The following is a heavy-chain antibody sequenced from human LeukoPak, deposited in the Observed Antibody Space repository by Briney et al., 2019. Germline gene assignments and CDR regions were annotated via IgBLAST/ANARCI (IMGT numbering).Heavy chain of an antibody. J-gene: IGHJ4*02. V-gene: IGHV3-48*03. D-gene: IGHD1-26*01. CDR1: GFTFSSYE. Sequence: GGSLRLSCAASGFTFSSYEMNWVRQAPGKGLEWVSYISSSGSTIYYADSVKGRFSISRDNAKNSLYLQMNSLRAEDTAVYYCARDLLGWELHYFDYWGQGTLVTVSS. CDR3: ARDLLGWELHYFDY. CDR2: ISSSGSTI.